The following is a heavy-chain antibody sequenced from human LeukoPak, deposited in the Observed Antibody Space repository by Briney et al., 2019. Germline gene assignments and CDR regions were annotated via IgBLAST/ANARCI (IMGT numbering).Heavy chain of an antibody. Sequence: PGRSLRLSCAASGFTFDDYAMHWVRQAPGKGLEWVSGISASGGSTYYADSVRGRFTISRDNSKNTLYVQMNSLRDEDTAFYYCAKDNRRHYTSGPNPDSLHWGQGALVTVSS. J-gene: IGHJ4*02. D-gene: IGHD6-19*01. CDR1: GFTFDDYA. CDR2: ISASGGST. V-gene: IGHV3-9*01. CDR3: AKDNRRHYTSGPNPDSLH.